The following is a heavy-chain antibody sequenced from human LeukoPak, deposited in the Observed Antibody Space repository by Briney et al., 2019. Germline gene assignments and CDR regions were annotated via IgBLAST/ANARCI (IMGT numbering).Heavy chain of an antibody. V-gene: IGHV1-69*13. D-gene: IGHD6-6*01. CDR2: IIPIFGTA. CDR3: ARGHIAARSFFDY. Sequence: SVKVSCKASGYTFTGYYMHWVRQAPGQGLEWMGGIIPIFGTANYAQKFQGRVTITADESTSTAYMELSSLRSEDTAVYYCARGHIAARSFFDYWGQGTLVTVSS. CDR1: GYTFTGYY. J-gene: IGHJ4*02.